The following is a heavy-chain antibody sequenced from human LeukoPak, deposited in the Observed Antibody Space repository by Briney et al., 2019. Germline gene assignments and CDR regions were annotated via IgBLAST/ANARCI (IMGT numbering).Heavy chain of an antibody. CDR3: LVGTFDY. CDR2: ISYDGSNK. D-gene: IGHD1-14*01. V-gene: IGHV3-30-3*01. J-gene: IGHJ4*02. Sequence: GGSLRLSCAASGFTFSSYAMHWVRQAPGKGLEWVAVISYDGSNKYYAGSVKGRFTISRDNSKNTLYLQMNSLRAEDTAVYYCLVGTFDYWGQGTLVTVSS. CDR1: GFTFSSYA.